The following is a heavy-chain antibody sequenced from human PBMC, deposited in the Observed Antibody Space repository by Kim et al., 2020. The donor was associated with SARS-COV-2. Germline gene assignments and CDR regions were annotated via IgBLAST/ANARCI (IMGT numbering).Heavy chain of an antibody. D-gene: IGHD3-9*01. V-gene: IGHV1-3*01. Sequence: ASVKVSCKASGYTFTSYAMHWVRQAPGQRLEWMGCINAGNGNTKYSQKFQDRVTITRDTSASTAYMELSSLRSEDSAVYYCARGVLRYFDWPDYWGQGTLVTVAP. CDR3: ARGVLRYFDWPDY. CDR1: GYTFTSYA. CDR2: INAGNGNT. J-gene: IGHJ4*02.